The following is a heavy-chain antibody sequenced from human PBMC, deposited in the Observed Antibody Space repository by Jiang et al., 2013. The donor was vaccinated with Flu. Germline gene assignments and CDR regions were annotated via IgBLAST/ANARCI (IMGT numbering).Heavy chain of an antibody. D-gene: IGHD1-26*01. J-gene: IGHJ6*02. V-gene: IGHV4-61*02. CDR3: ARGVGARLGYYGMDV. CDR2: IYSSGST. Sequence: PGLVKPSQTLSLTCTVSGGSISSGSYYWSWIRQPAGKGLEWIGRIYSSGSTNYNPSLKSRVTISVDTSKNQFSLKLSSVTAADTAVYYCARGVGARLGYYGMDVWGQGTTVTVSS. CDR1: GGSISSGSYY.